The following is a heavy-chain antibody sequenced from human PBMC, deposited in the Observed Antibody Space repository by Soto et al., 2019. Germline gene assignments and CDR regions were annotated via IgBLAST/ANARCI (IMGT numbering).Heavy chain of an antibody. V-gene: IGHV3-9*01. D-gene: IGHD3-10*01. J-gene: IGHJ4*02. Sequence: AGGSLRLSCAASGFTFDDYAMHWVRQAPGKGLEWVSGISWNSGSIGYADSVKGRFTISRDNAKNSLYLQMNSLRAEDTALYYCAKVALVQRFGELPTYYFDYWGQGTLVTVSS. CDR1: GFTFDDYA. CDR2: ISWNSGSI. CDR3: AKVALVQRFGELPTYYFDY.